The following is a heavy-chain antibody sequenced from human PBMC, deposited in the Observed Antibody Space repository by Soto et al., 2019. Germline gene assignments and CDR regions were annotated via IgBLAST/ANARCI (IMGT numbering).Heavy chain of an antibody. J-gene: IGHJ4*02. Sequence: EVQLLESGGGLVQPGGSLRLSCAASGFTFNNYAMTWVRQAPGKGLEWVSAISGGGATTSYADSVKGRFTVSRDGSKNTLYLQMRSLRAEDPALYYCAKGRGGSGSLTPRVDFWGQGTLVTVSS. V-gene: IGHV3-23*01. CDR3: AKGRGGSGSLTPRVDF. CDR2: ISGGGATT. D-gene: IGHD3-10*01. CDR1: GFTFNNYA.